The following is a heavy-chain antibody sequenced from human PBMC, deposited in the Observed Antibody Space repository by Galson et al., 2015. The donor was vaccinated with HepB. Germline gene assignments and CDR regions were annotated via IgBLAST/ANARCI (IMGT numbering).Heavy chain of an antibody. J-gene: IGHJ6*02. CDR3: ARDGPPYYYYGMDV. V-gene: IGHV3-7*03. Sequence: SLRLSCAASGFTFSSYWMSWVRQAPGKGLEWVANIKQDGSEKYYVDSVKGRFTISRDNAKNSLYLQMNSLRAEDTAVYYCARDGPPYYYYGMDVWGQGTTVTVSS. CDR1: GFTFSSYW. CDR2: IKQDGSEK.